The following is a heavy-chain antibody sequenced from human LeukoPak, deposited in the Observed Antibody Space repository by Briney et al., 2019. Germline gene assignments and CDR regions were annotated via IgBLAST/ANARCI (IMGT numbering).Heavy chain of an antibody. CDR1: GGTFSSYA. V-gene: IGHV1-69*13. D-gene: IGHD3-16*02. J-gene: IGHJ4*02. CDR3: ARVTGDYVWGSYRYYDY. CDR2: IIPIFGTA. Sequence: SVKVSCKASGGTFSSYAISWVRQAPGQGLEWMGGIIPIFGTANYAQKFQGRVTITADESRSTAYMELSSLRSEDTAVYYCARVTGDYVWGSYRYYDYWGQGTLVTVSS.